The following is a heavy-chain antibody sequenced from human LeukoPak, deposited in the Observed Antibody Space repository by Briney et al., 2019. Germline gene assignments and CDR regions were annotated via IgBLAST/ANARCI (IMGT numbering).Heavy chain of an antibody. J-gene: IGHJ6*02. CDR2: IIPIFGSA. CDR3: ARGLSRWSTPTSPYYYRMDV. V-gene: IGHV1-69*13. D-gene: IGHD4-23*01. Sequence: GASVKVSCKASGGTLSSYSISWVRQAPGQGLEWMGGIIPIFGSANFAQKFQGRVTITADDSTNTAYMELSSLRSEDTAFYYCARGLSRWSTPTSPYYYRMDVWGQGTTVVVSS. CDR1: GGTLSSYS.